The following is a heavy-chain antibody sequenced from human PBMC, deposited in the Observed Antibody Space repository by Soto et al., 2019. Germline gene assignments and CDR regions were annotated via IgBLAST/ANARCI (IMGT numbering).Heavy chain of an antibody. CDR2: ISGSDGKT. J-gene: IGHJ4*02. CDR3: ARWSYLDY. Sequence: CAASGFSFGSYALSWVRQAPGKGLEWVSTISGSDGKTFYADSVKGRFSISRDTSQSTLYLQMNSLRADDTAMYYCARWSYLDYWGQGTRVTVSS. V-gene: IGHV3-23*01. CDR1: GFSFGSYA. D-gene: IGHD3-3*01.